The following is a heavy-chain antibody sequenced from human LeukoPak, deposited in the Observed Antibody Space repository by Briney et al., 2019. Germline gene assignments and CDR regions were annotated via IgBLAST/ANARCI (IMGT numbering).Heavy chain of an antibody. CDR3: ARDHDKQQLVHDY. D-gene: IGHD6-13*01. V-gene: IGHV3-21*01. J-gene: IGHJ4*02. CDR1: GFTFSSYS. Sequence: GGSLRLSCAASGFTFSSYSMNWVRQAPGKGLEWVSSISSSSSYIYYADSVKGRFTISRDNAKNSLYLQMNSLRAEDTAVYYCARDHDKQQLVHDYWGQGTLVTVSS. CDR2: ISSSSSYI.